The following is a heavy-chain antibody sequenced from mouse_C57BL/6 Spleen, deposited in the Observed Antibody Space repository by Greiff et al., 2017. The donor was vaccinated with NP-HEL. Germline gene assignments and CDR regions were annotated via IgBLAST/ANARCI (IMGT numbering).Heavy chain of an antibody. V-gene: IGHV1-26*01. J-gene: IGHJ2*01. D-gene: IGHD1-1*01. CDR2: INPNNGGT. CDR3: ASYCYGSS. Sequence: EVQLQQSGPELVKPGASVKISCKASGYTFTDYYMNWVKQSHGKSLEWIGDINPNNGGTSYNQKFKGKATLTVDKSSSTAYMELRSLTSEDSAVYYCASYCYGSSWGQGTTLSVSS. CDR1: GYTFTDYY.